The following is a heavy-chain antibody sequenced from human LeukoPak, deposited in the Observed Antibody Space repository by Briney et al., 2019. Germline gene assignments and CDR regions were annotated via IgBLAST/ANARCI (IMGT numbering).Heavy chain of an antibody. CDR2: MNPNSGNT. Sequence: GASVKVSCKASGYTFTSYDINWVRQATGQGLEWMGWMNPNSGNTGYAQKFQGRVTITRNTSISTAYMELSSLRSEDTAVYYCARIVVVPAAIHYYDYMDVWGKGTTVTVSS. V-gene: IGHV1-8*03. CDR3: ARIVVVPAAIHYYDYMDV. J-gene: IGHJ6*03. CDR1: GYTFTSYD. D-gene: IGHD2-2*01.